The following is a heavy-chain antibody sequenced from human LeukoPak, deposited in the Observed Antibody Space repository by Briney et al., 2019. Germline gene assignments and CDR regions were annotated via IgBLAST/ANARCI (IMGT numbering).Heavy chain of an antibody. CDR2: ISSSAGPI. CDR1: GFAFSDYY. J-gene: IGHJ3*01. CDR3: ARDPGYSAFDV. V-gene: IGHV3-11*04. Sequence: GGSLRLSCAASGFAFSDYYMIWIRQAPGMGLEWLSYISSSAGPINYADSVKGRFTISRDNAKKSVSLQMSSLRVEDTAVYYCARDPGYSAFDVWGQGAMVIVSS. D-gene: IGHD5-18*01.